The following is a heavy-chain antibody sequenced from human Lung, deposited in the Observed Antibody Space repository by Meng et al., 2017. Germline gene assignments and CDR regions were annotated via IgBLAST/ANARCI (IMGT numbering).Heavy chain of an antibody. Sequence: EVGLGEAGGGLVPPGGSLRLSCAASGFTFTDHWMNWVRQGPGKGLVWVSRINRDGTKPTYADSVKGRFTISRDNAKNTLYLQMNNLRAEDTAFYYCTNDRLNHWGQGALVTVSS. CDR1: GFTFTDHW. D-gene: IGHD1-1*01. CDR2: INRDGTKP. J-gene: IGHJ1*01. CDR3: TNDRLNH. V-gene: IGHV3-74*01.